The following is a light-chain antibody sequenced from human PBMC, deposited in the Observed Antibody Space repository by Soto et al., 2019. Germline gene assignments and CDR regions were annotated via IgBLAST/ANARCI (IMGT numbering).Light chain of an antibody. V-gene: IGLV2-14*03. CDR1: NTDVGAYDY. J-gene: IGLJ1*01. Sequence: QSALTQPDSVSGSPGQSITICCSGTNTDVGAYDYVSWYQQHPGKAPKLILYDVINRPSGVSDRFSGSKSGNTASLTISGLQAEDEAEYFCSSYSTISNLVFGTGTKLTVL. CDR2: DVI. CDR3: SSYSTISNLV.